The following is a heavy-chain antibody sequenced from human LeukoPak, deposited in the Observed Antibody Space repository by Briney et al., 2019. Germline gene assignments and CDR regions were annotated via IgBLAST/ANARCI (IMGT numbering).Heavy chain of an antibody. CDR2: INKDGGEK. CDR3: ARDLIAARLYPFDY. J-gene: IGHJ4*02. D-gene: IGHD6-6*01. Sequence: AGGSLRLSCAASGFTFSSYWMSWVRQAPGKGLEWVANINKDGGEKYYVDSVKGRFTISRDNAKNSLYLQMNSLRADDTAVYYCARDLIAARLYPFDYWGQGTLVTVSS. CDR1: GFTFSSYW. V-gene: IGHV3-7*03.